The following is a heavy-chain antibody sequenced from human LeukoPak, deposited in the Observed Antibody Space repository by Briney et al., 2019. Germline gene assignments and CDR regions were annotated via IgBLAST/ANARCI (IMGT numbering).Heavy chain of an antibody. Sequence: SETLSLTCAVYGGSFSGYYWSWIRQPPGKGLEWIGEINHSGSTNYNPSLKSRVTISVDTSKNQFSLKLSSVTAADTAVYYCARATSWGSGRPLVRGYYFGYWGQGTLVTVSS. CDR3: ARATSWGSGRPLVRGYYFGY. CDR1: GGSFSGYY. V-gene: IGHV4-34*01. CDR2: INHSGST. D-gene: IGHD3-10*01. J-gene: IGHJ4*02.